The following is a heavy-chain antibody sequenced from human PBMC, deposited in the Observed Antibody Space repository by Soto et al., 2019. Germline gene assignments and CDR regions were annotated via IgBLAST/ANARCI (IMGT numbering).Heavy chain of an antibody. CDR2: IWYDGSNK. CDR3: ARDDPSYIVLVPAAIVGDIHYGMDV. Sequence: QVQLVESGGGVVQPGRSLRLSCAASGFTFSSYGMHWVRQAPGKGLEWVAVIWYDGSNKYYADSVKGRFTISRDNSKNTLYLQMNSLRAEDTAVYYCARDDPSYIVLVPAAIVGDIHYGMDVWGQGTTVTVSS. J-gene: IGHJ6*02. CDR1: GFTFSSYG. D-gene: IGHD2-2*02. V-gene: IGHV3-33*01.